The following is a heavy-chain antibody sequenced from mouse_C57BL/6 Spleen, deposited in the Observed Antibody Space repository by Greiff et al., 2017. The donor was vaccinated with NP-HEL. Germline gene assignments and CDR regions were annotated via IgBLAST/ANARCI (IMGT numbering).Heavy chain of an antibody. V-gene: IGHV5-17*01. D-gene: IGHD6-1*01. CDR1: GFTFSDYG. CDR2: ISRGSSTI. CDR3: ARGPSGLYAMDY. Sequence: EVHLVESGGGLVKPGGSLKLSCAASGFTFSDYGMHWVRQAPEKGLEWVAYISRGSSTIYYADTVKGRFTISRDNAKNTLFLQMTSLRSEDTAMYYCARGPSGLYAMDYWGQGTSVTVSS. J-gene: IGHJ4*01.